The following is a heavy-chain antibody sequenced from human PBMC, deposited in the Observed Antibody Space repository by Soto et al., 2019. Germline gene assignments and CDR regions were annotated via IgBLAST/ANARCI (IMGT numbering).Heavy chain of an antibody. J-gene: IGHJ4*02. V-gene: IGHV1-69*08. CDR3: ARDRSIAAAEFDY. D-gene: IGHD6-13*01. Sequence: QVQLVQSGAEVKKPGSSVKVSCKASGGTFSSYTISWVRQAPGQGLEWMGRIIPILGIANYAQKFQGRVTITADKSTSTAYMELSSLISEDTAVYYCARDRSIAAAEFDYWGQGTLVTVSS. CDR1: GGTFSSYT. CDR2: IIPILGIA.